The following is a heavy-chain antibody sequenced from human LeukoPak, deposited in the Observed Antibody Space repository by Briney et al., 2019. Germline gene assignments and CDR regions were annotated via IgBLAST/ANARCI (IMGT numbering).Heavy chain of an antibody. D-gene: IGHD4-17*01. CDR3: VHGDHGLDY. CDR1: GGSISSGSYY. J-gene: IGHJ4*02. CDR2: IYTSGST. V-gene: IGHV4-61*02. Sequence: PSETLSLTCTVSGGSISSGSYYWSWIRQPAGKGLEWIGRIYTSGSTNYNPSLKSRVTISVDTSKNQFSLKLSSVTAADTAVYYCVHGDHGLDYWGQGTLVTVSA.